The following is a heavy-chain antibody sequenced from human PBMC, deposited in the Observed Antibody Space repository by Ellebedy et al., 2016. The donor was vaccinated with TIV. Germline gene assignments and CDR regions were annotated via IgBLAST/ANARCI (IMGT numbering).Heavy chain of an antibody. V-gene: IGHV4-34*01. J-gene: IGHJ3*02. CDR2: INHSGST. Sequence: SETLSLTXAVYGGSFSGYYWSWIRQPPGKGLEWIGEINHSGSTNYNPSLKSRVTISVDTSKNQFSLKLSSVTAADTAVYYCASYGGTAKGAFDIWGQGTMVTVSS. CDR3: ASYGGTAKGAFDI. D-gene: IGHD4-23*01. CDR1: GGSFSGYY.